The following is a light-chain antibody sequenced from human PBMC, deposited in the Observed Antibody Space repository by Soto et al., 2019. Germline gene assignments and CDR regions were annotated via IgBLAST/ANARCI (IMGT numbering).Light chain of an antibody. CDR1: QSISNY. CDR3: QQNYNIPLT. V-gene: IGKV1-39*01. Sequence: DIQMTQSPSSLSASIGDRVTITCRASQSISNYLNWYQQKPGKASKLLIYAASSLQSGVPSRFSGSGSATDFTLTISSLQPEDFATYFCQQNYNIPLTFGGGTKVEIK. CDR2: AAS. J-gene: IGKJ4*01.